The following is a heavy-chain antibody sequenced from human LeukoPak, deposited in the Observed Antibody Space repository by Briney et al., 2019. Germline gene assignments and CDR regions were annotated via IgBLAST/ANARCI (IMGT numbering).Heavy chain of an antibody. V-gene: IGHV3-21*01. D-gene: IGHD4-11*01. CDR3: AKVGLTITTILDYFDY. J-gene: IGHJ4*02. CDR1: GFTVSSNY. CDR2: ISSSSSYI. Sequence: PGGSLRLSCAASGFTVSSNYMSWVRQAPGKGLEWVSSISSSSSYIYYADSAKGRFTISRDNAKNSLYLQMNSLRAEDTAVYYCAKVGLTITTILDYFDYWGQGTLVTVSS.